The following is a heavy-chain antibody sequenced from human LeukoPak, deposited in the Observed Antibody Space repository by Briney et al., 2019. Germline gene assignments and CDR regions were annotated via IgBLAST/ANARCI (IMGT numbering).Heavy chain of an antibody. CDR1: GASISSYY. CDR2: IYYSGST. J-gene: IGHJ4*02. CDR3: ARNGGDSDYFDY. V-gene: IGHV4-59*08. D-gene: IGHD2-21*01. Sequence: SETLSLTCTVSGASISSYYWSWIRQPPGKGLEWIGYIYYSGSTNYNPSLKSRVTISVDTSKNQFSLKLSSVTAADTAVYYCARNGGDSDYFDYWGQGTLVTVPS.